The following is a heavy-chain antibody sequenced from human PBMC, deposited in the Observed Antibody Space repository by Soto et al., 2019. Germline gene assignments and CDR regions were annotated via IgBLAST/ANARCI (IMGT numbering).Heavy chain of an antibody. Sequence: QVQLQQWGAGLLKPSETLSLTCAVYGGSFSGYYWSWIRQPPGKGLEWIGEINHSGSTNYNPSLKSRVTISVDTSKNQFSLKLSSVTAADTAVYYCARGYGSNVDYWGQGTLVTVSS. J-gene: IGHJ4*02. V-gene: IGHV4-34*01. CDR1: GGSFSGYY. CDR2: INHSGST. D-gene: IGHD4-4*01. CDR3: ARGYGSNVDY.